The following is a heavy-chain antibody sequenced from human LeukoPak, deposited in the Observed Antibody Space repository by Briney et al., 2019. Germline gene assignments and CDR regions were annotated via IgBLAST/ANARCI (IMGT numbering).Heavy chain of an antibody. D-gene: IGHD1-26*01. Sequence: PSETLSLTCTVSGGSISSSSYYWGWIRQPPGKGLEWIGSIYYSGSTYYNPSLKSRVTISVDTSKNQFSLKLSSVTAADTAVYYCATLPGQWELLDFDYWGQGTLVTVSS. CDR2: IYYSGST. CDR1: GGSISSSSYY. V-gene: IGHV4-39*07. CDR3: ATLPGQWELLDFDY. J-gene: IGHJ4*02.